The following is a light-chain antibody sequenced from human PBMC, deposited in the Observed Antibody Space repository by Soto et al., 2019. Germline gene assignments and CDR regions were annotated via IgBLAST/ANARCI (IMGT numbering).Light chain of an antibody. J-gene: IGLJ3*02. V-gene: IGLV2-23*01. Sequence: QSALTQPASVSGSPGQSITMSCAGASSDVGSDNLVSWYQQYPGKAPKLIIYEGNKRPSGVSNRFSGSGSGNTASLTISGLQAEDEADYYCCSYTGSSTSFGGGTKLTVL. CDR1: SSDVGSDNL. CDR2: EGN. CDR3: CSYTGSSTS.